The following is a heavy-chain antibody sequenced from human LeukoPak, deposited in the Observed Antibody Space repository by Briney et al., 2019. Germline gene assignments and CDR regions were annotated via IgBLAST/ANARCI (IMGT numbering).Heavy chain of an antibody. J-gene: IGHJ4*02. Sequence: GESLKISCKGSGYSFTSYWIGWVRQMPGKGLEWMGNIYPGDSDTRYSPSFQGQVTISADKSISTAYLQWSSLKASDTAMYYCARYGGWFGESYGGFDYWGQGTLVTVSS. CDR1: GYSFTSYW. CDR2: IYPGDSDT. CDR3: ARYGGWFGESYGGFDY. D-gene: IGHD3-10*01. V-gene: IGHV5-51*01.